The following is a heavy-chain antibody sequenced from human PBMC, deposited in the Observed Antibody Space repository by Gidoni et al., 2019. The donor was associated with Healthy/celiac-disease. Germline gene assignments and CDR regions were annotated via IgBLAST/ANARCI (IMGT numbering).Heavy chain of an antibody. CDR1: GGSFSGYY. D-gene: IGHD3-22*01. V-gene: IGHV4-34*01. J-gene: IGHJ4*02. Sequence: QVQLQQWGAGLLQPSETLSLTCAVYGGSFSGYYWSWIRQPPGKGLEWIGEINHSGSTNYNPSLKSRVTISVDTSKNQFSLKLSSVTAADTAVYYCARGPLHYYYDSSGYFDYWGQGTLVTVSS. CDR2: INHSGST. CDR3: ARGPLHYYYDSSGYFDY.